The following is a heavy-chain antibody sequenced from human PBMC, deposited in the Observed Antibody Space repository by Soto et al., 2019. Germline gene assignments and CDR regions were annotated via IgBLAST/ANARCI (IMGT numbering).Heavy chain of an antibody. J-gene: IGHJ4*02. Sequence: QVQLVQSGAEVKKPGASVKVSCKASGYTFTSYGISWVRQAPGQGPEWMGWISAYNGKTNYAQKLQGRVTMTTHTSMSTGCEEPRSLSADDTAVYYCRGRDDFWNGYFDYLGQGTLVTVSS. D-gene: IGHD3-3*01. CDR2: ISAYNGKT. V-gene: IGHV1-18*01. CDR1: GYTFTSYG. CDR3: RGRDDFWNGYFDY.